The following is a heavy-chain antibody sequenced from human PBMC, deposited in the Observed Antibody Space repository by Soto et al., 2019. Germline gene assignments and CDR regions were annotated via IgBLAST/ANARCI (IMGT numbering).Heavy chain of an antibody. D-gene: IGHD4-17*01. V-gene: IGHV4-4*02. CDR2: VRPGGST. J-gene: IGHJ4*02. CDR1: GDPMNSLDW. CDR3: ARVRLSVTTRACFDY. Sequence: SETLSLTCAVSGDPMNSLDWWSWIRQPPGKGLEWIGEVRPGGSTNYNAALSSRVIVSVDVSKNQFSLRLTSVTAADTAVYYCARVRLSVTTRACFDYWGQGILVTVSS.